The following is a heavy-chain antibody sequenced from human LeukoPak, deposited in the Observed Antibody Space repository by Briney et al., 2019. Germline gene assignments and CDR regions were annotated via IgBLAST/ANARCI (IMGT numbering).Heavy chain of an antibody. CDR1: GYSFTSYW. CDR3: ARQEGYCSGGSCYYFDY. D-gene: IGHD2-15*01. Sequence: GESLQISCKGSGYSFTSYWTGWVRQMPGKGLEWMGIIYPGDSDTRYSPSFQGQVTISADKSISTAYLQWSSLKASDTAMYYCARQEGYCSGGSCYYFDYWGQGTLVTVSS. V-gene: IGHV5-51*01. CDR2: IYPGDSDT. J-gene: IGHJ4*02.